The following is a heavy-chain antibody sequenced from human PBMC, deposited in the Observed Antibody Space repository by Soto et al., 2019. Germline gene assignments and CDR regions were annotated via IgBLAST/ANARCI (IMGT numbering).Heavy chain of an antibody. J-gene: IGHJ4*02. D-gene: IGHD3-10*01. CDR3: ARCLVSAYGSGSYDALDY. CDR2: TGFGGNTI. CDR1: GFIFSDFY. V-gene: IGHV3-11*04. Sequence: GGSLILSCAASGFIFSDFYMSWIRHAPGKGFEWLSYTGFGGNTIYYAYSVKARFTVSRDNAKNSLYLQMNSLRAEDTAVYYCARCLVSAYGSGSYDALDYWGQGIRVTV.